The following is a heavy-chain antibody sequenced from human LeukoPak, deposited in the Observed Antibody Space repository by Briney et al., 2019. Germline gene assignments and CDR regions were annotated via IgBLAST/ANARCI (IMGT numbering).Heavy chain of an antibody. V-gene: IGHV3-53*01. CDR1: GFTGSNNY. CDR2: IYTDGST. CDR3: ARGYSGYYD. D-gene: IGHD3-22*01. J-gene: IGHJ4*02. Sequence: GGSLRLSCAASGFTGSNNYMSWVRQAPGRGLEWVSIIYTDGSTYYADSVKGRFTISRDNSKNTLYLQMNSLRAEDTAVYYCARGYSGYYDWGQGTLVTVSS.